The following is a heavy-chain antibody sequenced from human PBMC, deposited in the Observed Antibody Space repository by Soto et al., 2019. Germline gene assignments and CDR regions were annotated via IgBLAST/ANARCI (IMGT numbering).Heavy chain of an antibody. V-gene: IGHV1-69*13. CDR2: IIPIFGTA. CDR3: ARGGSGGSFTHYAMDMAV. J-gene: IGHJ6*02. CDR1: GGTFSSYA. Sequence: ASVKVSCKASGGTFSSYAISWVRQAHGQGREWMGGIIPIFGTANYAQKFQGRVTITADESTSTAYMELSSLRSEDTAVYYCARGGSGGSFTHYAMDMAVWGQGTTVTVSS. D-gene: IGHD2-15*01.